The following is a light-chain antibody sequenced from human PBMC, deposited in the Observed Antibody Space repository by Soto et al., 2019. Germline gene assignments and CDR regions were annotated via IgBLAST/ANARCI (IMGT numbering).Light chain of an antibody. Sequence: EIVLTQSPGTLSLSPGERATLSCRASQSLSSSYLGWYQQKPGQAPRLLIYDASSRATGIPDRFSGSGSGTDFTLTISRLEPEDFAVYYCQQYGSSPPYSFGQGTKLEIK. V-gene: IGKV3-20*01. CDR1: QSLSSSY. J-gene: IGKJ2*03. CDR2: DAS. CDR3: QQYGSSPPYS.